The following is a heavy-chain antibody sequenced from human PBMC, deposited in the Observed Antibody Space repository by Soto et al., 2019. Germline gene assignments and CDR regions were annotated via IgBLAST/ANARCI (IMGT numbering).Heavy chain of an antibody. CDR3: ARDTSNYFDF. D-gene: IGHD2-2*01. V-gene: IGHV1-18*01. CDR1: GYTFSTYY. CDR2: ISTYNGNT. Sequence: ASVKGSFNSSGYTFSTYYIIWLRQAPGQGLEWIGWISTYNGNTNYVPKFQGRITMTTDTSTSTAYMELRSLRSDDTALYFCARDTSNYFDFWGQGTPVNVSS. J-gene: IGHJ4*02.